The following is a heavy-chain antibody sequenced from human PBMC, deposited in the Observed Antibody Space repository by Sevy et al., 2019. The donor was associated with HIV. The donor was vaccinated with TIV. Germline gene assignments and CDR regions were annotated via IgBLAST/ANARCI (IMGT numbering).Heavy chain of an antibody. CDR2: ISGSGGKT. V-gene: IGHV3-23*01. CDR3: ARGPSGEGILRAVDI. CDR1: GFTFSTYA. D-gene: IGHD3-3*01. J-gene: IGHJ3*02. Sequence: GGSLRLSCAASGFTFSTYAMSWVRQAPGKGLEWVSGISGSGGKTYYADSVKGRLTISRDNSKNTLYLQMNSLRAEDTAVNYLARGPSGEGILRAVDIWGQGTMVTVSS.